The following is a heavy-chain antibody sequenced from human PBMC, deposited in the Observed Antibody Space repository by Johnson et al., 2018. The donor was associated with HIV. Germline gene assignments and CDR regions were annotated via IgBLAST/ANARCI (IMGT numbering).Heavy chain of an antibody. Sequence: VQLVESGGGLVQPGGSLRLSCAASGFNFSTYWMNWVRQAPGKGLALLANINHDGSAKYSVYSLTGRFTISSDNFKNSLYLQMNSLRVEDADVYYCVRGRDSSGDGGAFDIWGEGTVVTVSS. V-gene: IGHV3-7*05. CDR3: VRGRDSSGDGGAFDI. CDR2: INHDGSAK. CDR1: GFNFSTYW. D-gene: IGHD1-26*01. J-gene: IGHJ3*02.